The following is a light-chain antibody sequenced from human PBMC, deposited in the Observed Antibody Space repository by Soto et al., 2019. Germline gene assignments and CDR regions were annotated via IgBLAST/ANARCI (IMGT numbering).Light chain of an antibody. V-gene: IGKV3-15*01. CDR1: QSVCSH. Sequence: EKVMTQSPATLSVSPGGKATLSCRANQSVCSHFAWYQQKPGQAPRLLIYDASTRATGIPARFSGSGSGTEFTLTISSLQSEDFAVYYCQQYNNWPPITFGQGTRLEIK. CDR2: DAS. J-gene: IGKJ5*01. CDR3: QQYNNWPPIT.